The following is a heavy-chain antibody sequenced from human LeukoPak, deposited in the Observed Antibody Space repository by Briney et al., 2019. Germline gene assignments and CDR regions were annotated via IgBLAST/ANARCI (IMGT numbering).Heavy chain of an antibody. V-gene: IGHV4-39*07. CDR2: IYYSGST. D-gene: IGHD6-13*01. CDR1: GGSISSSSYY. Sequence: NPSETLSLTCTVSGGSISSSSYYWGWIRQPPGKGLEWIGSIYYSGSTYYNPSLKSRVTISVDTSKNQFSLKLSSVTAADTAVYYCAREDSSSWYHYFDYWGQGTLVTVSS. CDR3: AREDSSSWYHYFDY. J-gene: IGHJ4*02.